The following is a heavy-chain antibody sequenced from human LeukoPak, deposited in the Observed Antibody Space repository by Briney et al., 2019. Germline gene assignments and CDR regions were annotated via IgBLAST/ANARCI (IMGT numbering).Heavy chain of an antibody. J-gene: IGHJ4*02. Sequence: SETPSLTCTVSGGSISSSSYYWGWIRQPPGKGLEWIGSIYYSGSTYYNPSLKSRVTISVDTSKNQFSLKLSSVTAADTAVYYCATRATGWFGELLGDYWGQGTLVTVSS. V-gene: IGHV4-39*05. CDR1: GGSISSSSYY. CDR3: ATRATGWFGELLGDY. D-gene: IGHD3-10*01. CDR2: IYYSGST.